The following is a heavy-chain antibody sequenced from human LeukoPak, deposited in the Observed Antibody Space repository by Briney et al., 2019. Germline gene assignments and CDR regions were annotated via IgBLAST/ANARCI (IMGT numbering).Heavy chain of an antibody. CDR3: ARDRHCTNSVCYGRGHEYYYYGMDV. D-gene: IGHD2-8*01. Sequence: PGGSLRLSCAASGFTFSSYSMNWVRQAPGKGLEWVSSISSSSSYIYYADSVKGRFTISRDNAKNSLYLQMNSLRAEDTAVYYCARDRHCTNSVCYGRGHEYYYYGMDVWGQGTTVTVSS. J-gene: IGHJ6*02. CDR1: GFTFSSYS. V-gene: IGHV3-21*01. CDR2: ISSSSSYI.